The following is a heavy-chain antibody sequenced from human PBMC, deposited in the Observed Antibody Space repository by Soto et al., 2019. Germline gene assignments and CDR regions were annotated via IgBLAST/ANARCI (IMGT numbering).Heavy chain of an antibody. CDR3: ARDQTDSGGYSDS. D-gene: IGHD3-22*01. Sequence: GWSLRLSCESSVFNFISYGIQWVRQAPGKGLEWVAIIWNDGSNEYYADSVKGRFTISRDNSKNTVYLQVSKLRAEDTAVYFCARDQTDSGGYSDSWGQGTLVTVSS. CDR2: IWNDGSNE. V-gene: IGHV3-33*01. J-gene: IGHJ4*02. CDR1: VFNFISYG.